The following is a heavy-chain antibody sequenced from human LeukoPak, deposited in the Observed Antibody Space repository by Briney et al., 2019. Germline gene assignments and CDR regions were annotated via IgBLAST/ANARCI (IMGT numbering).Heavy chain of an antibody. CDR2: TSGNGGTT. D-gene: IGHD5-24*01. CDR1: GFGFSSYG. Sequence: GGSLRLSCEASGFGFSSYGMSWVRQAPGRGPEWVSSTSGNGGTTYYAASVKGRFTISRDESKNALYLRISSLRVEDTALYYCAKIRDRTATDIIRRPFDIWGQGTMVTVSS. J-gene: IGHJ3*02. CDR3: AKIRDRTATDIIRRPFDI. V-gene: IGHV3-23*01.